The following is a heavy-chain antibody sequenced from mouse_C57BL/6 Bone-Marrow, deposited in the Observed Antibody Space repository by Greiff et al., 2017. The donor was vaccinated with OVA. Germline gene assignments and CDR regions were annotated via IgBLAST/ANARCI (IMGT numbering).Heavy chain of an antibody. V-gene: IGHV7-3*01. Sequence: EVQRVESGGGLVQPGGSLSFSCAASGFPFTDYYMSWVRQPPGKALEWLGFIRNKANGYTTEYSASVKGRFTISRDNSQSILYLQMNALRAEDSATYYCARTYSNFFAYWGQGTLVTVSA. CDR1: GFPFTDYY. CDR2: IRNKANGYTT. D-gene: IGHD2-5*01. CDR3: ARTYSNFFAY. J-gene: IGHJ3*01.